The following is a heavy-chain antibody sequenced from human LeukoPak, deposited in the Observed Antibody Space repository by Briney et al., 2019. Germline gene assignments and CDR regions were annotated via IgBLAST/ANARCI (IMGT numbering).Heavy chain of an antibody. V-gene: IGHV4-38-2*01. J-gene: IGHJ3*02. CDR3: ARPNGDYDDAFDI. CDR2: IYHSGST. CDR1: GYSVSSGYY. Sequence: SETLSLTRAVSGYSVSSGYYWGWIRQPPGKGLEWIGSIYHSGSTYYSPSLKSRVTISVDTSKNQFSLKLSSVTAADTAVYYCARPNGDYDDAFDIWGPGTMVTVSS. D-gene: IGHD4-17*01.